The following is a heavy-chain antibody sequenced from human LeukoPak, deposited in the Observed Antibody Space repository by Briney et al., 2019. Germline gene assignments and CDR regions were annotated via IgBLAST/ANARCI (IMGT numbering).Heavy chain of an antibody. CDR3: ARIGHTIFGVVITYFDY. Sequence: PSETLSLTCAVYGGSFSGYYWSWIRQPPGKGLEWIGEINHSGSTNYNPSLKSRVTISVDTSKNQFSLKLSSVPAADTAVYYCARIGHTIFGVVITYFDYWGQGTLVTVSS. CDR1: GGSFSGYY. J-gene: IGHJ4*02. CDR2: INHSGST. V-gene: IGHV4-34*01. D-gene: IGHD3-3*01.